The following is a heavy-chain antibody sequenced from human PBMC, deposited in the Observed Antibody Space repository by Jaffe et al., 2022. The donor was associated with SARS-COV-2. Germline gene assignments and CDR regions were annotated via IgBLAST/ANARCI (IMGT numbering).Heavy chain of an antibody. CDR3: ARGLTPARGGDFYFDY. J-gene: IGHJ4*02. CDR2: MNPNSGNT. Sequence: QVQLVQSGAEVKKPGASVKVSCQASGHTVTSYDINWVRQATGQGLEWMGWMNPNSGNTGYAQKFQGRVTMTWNTSIGTAYMELSSLRSGDTAVYYCARGLTPARGGDFYFDYWGQGTLVTVSS. V-gene: IGHV1-8*01. D-gene: IGHD2-21*02. CDR1: GHTVTSYD.